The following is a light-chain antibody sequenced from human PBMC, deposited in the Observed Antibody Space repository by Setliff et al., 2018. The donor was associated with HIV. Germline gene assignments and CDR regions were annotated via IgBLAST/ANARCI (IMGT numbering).Light chain of an antibody. CDR3: ASYATGSSVL. V-gene: IGLV2-14*01. J-gene: IGLJ2*01. CDR1: SGDIGVYKY. Sequence: QSVLTQPASVSGSPGQSITISCTGSSGDIGVYKYVSWYQHHPGKAPKLIIYEVNDRPSGISNRFSGSKSGNTASLTISTLQAEDDAIYYCASYATGSSVLFGGGTQLTVL. CDR2: EVN.